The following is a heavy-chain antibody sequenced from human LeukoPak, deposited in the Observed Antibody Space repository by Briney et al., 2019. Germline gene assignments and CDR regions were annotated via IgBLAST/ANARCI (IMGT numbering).Heavy chain of an antibody. CDR3: ARDMSYGDAFDI. CDR1: GGSISGGDYS. D-gene: IGHD5-18*01. CDR2: IYYSGST. V-gene: IGHV4-30-4*01. J-gene: IGHJ3*02. Sequence: SQTLSLTCTVSGGSISGGDYSWSWIRQPPGKGLEWIGYIYYSGSTNYNPSLKSRVTMSVDTSKNQFSLKLSSVTAADTAVYYCARDMSYGDAFDIWGQGTMVTVSS.